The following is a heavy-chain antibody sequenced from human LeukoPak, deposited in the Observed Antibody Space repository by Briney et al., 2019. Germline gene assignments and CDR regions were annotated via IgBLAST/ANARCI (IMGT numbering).Heavy chain of an antibody. J-gene: IGHJ3*02. V-gene: IGHV5-51*01. CDR3: AIPTGGFGELLGFDI. CDR1: GYSFTSYW. D-gene: IGHD3-10*01. CDR2: IYPGDSDT. Sequence: GESLKISCKGSGYSFTSYWIGWVRQLPGKGLEWMGIIYPGDSDTRYSPSFQGQVTISADKSISTAYLQWSSLKASDTAMYYCAIPTGGFGELLGFDIWGQGTMVTVSS.